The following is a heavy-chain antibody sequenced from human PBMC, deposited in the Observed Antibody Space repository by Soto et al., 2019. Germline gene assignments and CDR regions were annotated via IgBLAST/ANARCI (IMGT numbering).Heavy chain of an antibody. Sequence: ASVKVSCKASGDTFTGYYMHWVRQAPGQGLEWMGWINPNSGGTNYAQKFQDRVTMTRDTSISTAYMELSRLRSDDTAVYYCARGRIGYCTNGVCSNFDYWGQGTLVTVSS. CDR2: INPNSGGT. J-gene: IGHJ4*02. CDR1: GDTFTGYY. D-gene: IGHD2-8*01. V-gene: IGHV1-2*02. CDR3: ARGRIGYCTNGVCSNFDY.